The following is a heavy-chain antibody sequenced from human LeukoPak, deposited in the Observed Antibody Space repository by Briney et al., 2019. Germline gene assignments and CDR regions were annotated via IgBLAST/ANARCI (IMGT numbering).Heavy chain of an antibody. V-gene: IGHV3-48*03. D-gene: IGHD3-10*02. J-gene: IGHJ6*04. Sequence: PGGSLRLSCAASGFTFSSYEMNWVRQPPGKGLEWVSCISSSGSTIYYADSVKGRFTISRDNAKNSLYLQMNSMRAEDTAVYYCAELGITMIGGVWGKGTTVTISS. CDR2: ISSSGSTI. CDR3: AELGITMIGGV. CDR1: GFTFSSYE.